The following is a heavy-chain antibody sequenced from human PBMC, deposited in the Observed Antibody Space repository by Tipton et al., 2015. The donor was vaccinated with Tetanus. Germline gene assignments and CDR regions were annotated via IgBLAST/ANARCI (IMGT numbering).Heavy chain of an antibody. CDR3: AREVPAAGHFDS. CDR1: GGSISGSY. V-gene: IGHV4-59*01. Sequence: TLSLTCTVSGGSISGSYWNWTRQPPGKGLEWIGYVYYNGNTHYNPALKSRVTISVDTSKNQFSLKLSSVTAADTAIYYCAREVPAAGHFDSWGQGTLVTVSS. J-gene: IGHJ4*02. D-gene: IGHD6-13*01. CDR2: VYYNGNT.